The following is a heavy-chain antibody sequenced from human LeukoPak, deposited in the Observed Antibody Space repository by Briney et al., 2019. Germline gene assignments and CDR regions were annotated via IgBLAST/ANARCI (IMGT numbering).Heavy chain of an antibody. V-gene: IGHV1-18*01. D-gene: IGHD4-23*01. J-gene: IGHJ4*02. CDR3: ARDPLLTPLYGGNVALDY. CDR1: GYTFTSYG. CDR2: ISAYNGNT. Sequence: ASVKVSCKASGYTFTSYGISWVRQAPGQGLEWMGWISAYNGNTNYAQKLQGRVTMTTDTSTSTAYMELRSLRSDDTAVYYCARDPLLTPLYGGNVALDYWGQGTLVTVSS.